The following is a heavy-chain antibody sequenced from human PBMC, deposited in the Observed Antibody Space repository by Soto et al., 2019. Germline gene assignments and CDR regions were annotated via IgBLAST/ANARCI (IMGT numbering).Heavy chain of an antibody. J-gene: IGHJ4*02. V-gene: IGHV3-33*01. Sequence: GGSLRLSCAASGFTFSSYGMHWVRQAPGKGLEWVAVIWYDGSNKYYADSVKGRFTISRDNSKNTLYLQMNSLRAEDTAVYYCARDQGGYNPYYFDYWGQGTLVTVSS. CDR2: IWYDGSNK. CDR1: GFTFSSYG. CDR3: ARDQGGYNPYYFDY. D-gene: IGHD5-12*01.